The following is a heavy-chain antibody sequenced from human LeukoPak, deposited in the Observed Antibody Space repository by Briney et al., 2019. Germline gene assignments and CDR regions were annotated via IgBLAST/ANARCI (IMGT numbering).Heavy chain of an antibody. CDR3: ATPGRYDSSGYYGLDY. V-gene: IGHV1-24*01. D-gene: IGHD3-22*01. Sequence: ASVKVSCKASGGTFSSYGISWVRQAPGKGLEWMGGFDPEDGETIYAQKFQGRVTMTEDTSTDTAYMELSSLRSEDTAVYYCATPGRYDSSGYYGLDYWGQGTLVTVSS. CDR1: GGTFSSYG. CDR2: FDPEDGET. J-gene: IGHJ4*02.